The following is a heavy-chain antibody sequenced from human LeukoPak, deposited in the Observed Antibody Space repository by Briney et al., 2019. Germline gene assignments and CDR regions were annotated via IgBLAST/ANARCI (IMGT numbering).Heavy chain of an antibody. CDR2: INDDGRST. J-gene: IGHJ4*02. V-gene: IGHV3-74*01. D-gene: IGHD2-21*02. Sequence: GGSLRLSCAASGFTFSSFWLHWVRQAPGKGLGWVSRINDDGRSTSYADSVKGRFIVSRDSAKNTLYLQMNSLRAEDTAVYFCARACCGADCYSRVMDYWGQGTLVTVSS. CDR3: ARACCGADCYSRVMDY. CDR1: GFTFSSFW.